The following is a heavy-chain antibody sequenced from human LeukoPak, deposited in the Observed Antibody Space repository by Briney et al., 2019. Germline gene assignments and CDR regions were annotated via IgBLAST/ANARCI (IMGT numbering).Heavy chain of an antibody. Sequence: GGSLRLSCAASGFIFSDYSMNWVRQAPGKGLEWISNIRGSRSGLGSGMYYADSVRGRFTISRDDAKNSLYLQMNSLRAEDTAFYYCARDNNWGFDYWGQGALVTVSS. CDR2: IRGSRSGLGSGM. J-gene: IGHJ4*02. CDR1: GFIFSDYS. V-gene: IGHV3-48*04. D-gene: IGHD7-27*01. CDR3: ARDNNWGFDY.